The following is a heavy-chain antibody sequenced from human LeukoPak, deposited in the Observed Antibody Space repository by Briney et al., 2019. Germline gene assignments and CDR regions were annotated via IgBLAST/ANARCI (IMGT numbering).Heavy chain of an antibody. V-gene: IGHV1-3*01. J-gene: IGHJ4*02. D-gene: IGHD2-15*01. CDR2: INAGNGNT. CDR1: VYTFTSYV. CDR3: ASVRGIVSGPLDY. Sequence: ASVKVSCKASVYTFTSYVMHWVRQAPGQRREGMGWINAGNGNTKYSQKFQGRVTITRYTSASTAYMELSSMRSEDTAVYYCASVRGIVSGPLDYWGQGTLVTVSS.